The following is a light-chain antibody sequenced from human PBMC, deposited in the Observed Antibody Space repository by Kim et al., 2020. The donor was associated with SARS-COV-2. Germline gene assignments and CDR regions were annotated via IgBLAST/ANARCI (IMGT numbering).Light chain of an antibody. CDR1: NIGSKS. V-gene: IGLV3-21*03. J-gene: IGLJ2*01. CDR2: DDS. Sequence: APGKTARITWGGNNIGSKSGHWYQQKPGQAPVLVVYDDSDRPSGIPERFSGSNSGNTATLTISRVEAGDEADYYCQVWDSSSDHVVFGGGTQLTVL. CDR3: QVWDSSSDHVV.